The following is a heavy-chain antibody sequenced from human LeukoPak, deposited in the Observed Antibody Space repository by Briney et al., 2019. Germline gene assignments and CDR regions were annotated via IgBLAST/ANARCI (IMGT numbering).Heavy chain of an antibody. J-gene: IGHJ6*03. V-gene: IGHV1-2*02. CDR1: GYTFTGYY. D-gene: IGHD3-10*01. CDR2: INPNSGGT. Sequence: GASVKVSCKASGYTFTGYYMHWVRQAPGQGLEWMGWINPNSGGTNYAQKFQGRVTMTRDTSISTAYMELSRLRSDDTAVYYCASSGVAYYYGSGSYTDYYYYMDVWGKGTTVTVSS. CDR3: ASSGVAYYYGSGSYTDYYYYMDV.